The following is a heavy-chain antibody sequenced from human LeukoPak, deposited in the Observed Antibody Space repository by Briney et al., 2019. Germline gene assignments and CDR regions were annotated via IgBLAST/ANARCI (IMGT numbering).Heavy chain of an antibody. V-gene: IGHV5-51*01. CDR2: IYPGDSDT. J-gene: IGHJ6*02. Sequence: GESLKISCKGSGYRFTDYWIGWVRQMPGKGLEWMGIIYPGDSDTRYSPSFQGQVTISADKSINTAHLQWSSLKASDTAVYYCARGAAGTIPDYYYFGMGVWGQGTTVTVSS. CDR1: GYRFTDYW. CDR3: ARGAAGTIPDYYYFGMGV. D-gene: IGHD1-7*01.